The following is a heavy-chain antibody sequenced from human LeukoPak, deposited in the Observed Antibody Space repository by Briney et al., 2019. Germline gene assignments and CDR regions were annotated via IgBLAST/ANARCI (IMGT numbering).Heavy chain of an antibody. CDR2: FDPEDGET. D-gene: IGHD6-13*01. CDR1: GYTLTELS. Sequence: ASVKVSCTVSGYTLTELSMHWVRQAPGKGLEWMGGFDPEDGETIYAQKFQGRVTMTEDTSTDTAYMELNSLISEDTAVYYCATGLAGSSKDYWGQGTLVTVSS. J-gene: IGHJ4*02. V-gene: IGHV1-24*01. CDR3: ATGLAGSSKDY.